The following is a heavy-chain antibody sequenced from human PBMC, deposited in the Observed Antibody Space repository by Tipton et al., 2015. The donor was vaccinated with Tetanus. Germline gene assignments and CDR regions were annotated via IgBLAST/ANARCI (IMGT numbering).Heavy chain of an antibody. V-gene: IGHV4-34*01. CDR2: INYDGST. J-gene: IGHJ6*02. CDR3: ARGDYYGSGTYDV. D-gene: IGHD3-10*01. Sequence: TLSLTCAVYGGTFNNYFWTWFRQPPGKGLEWIGEINYDGSTNYSPSLKSRVTLSLDTTKKQVSLKLSSVTAADTAVYYCARGDYYGSGTYDVWGQGTTVTVPS. CDR1: GGTFNNYF.